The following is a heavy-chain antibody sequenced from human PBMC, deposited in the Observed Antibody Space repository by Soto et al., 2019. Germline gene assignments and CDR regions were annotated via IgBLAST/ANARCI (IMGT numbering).Heavy chain of an antibody. J-gene: IGHJ4*02. V-gene: IGHV4-39*07. CDR3: ARLVYDTRLNYMYFDF. CDR1: GASISSSSYN. Sequence: PSETLSLTCTVSGASISSSSYNSGWIRQTPQRGLEYIGEIFHDGTANYYPSFERRVAISVDTSKNQFSLKLTSVTAADTAIYFCARLVYDTRLNYMYFDFWGQGALVTVSS. D-gene: IGHD2-8*01. CDR2: IFHDGTA.